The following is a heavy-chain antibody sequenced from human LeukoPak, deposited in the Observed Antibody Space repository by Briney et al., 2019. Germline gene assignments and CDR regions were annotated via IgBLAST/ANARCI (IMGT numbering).Heavy chain of an antibody. D-gene: IGHD3-10*01. CDR2: IRDGGDVI. CDR3: ARDLFRRFFDN. Sequence: RGSLRLSCAASGFTFSGYTMHWVRQAPGKGLEWVSHIRDGGDVIYYADSVKGRFTVPRDNAKNSLYLQMNSLRDEDTAAYYCARDLFRRFFDNLGQGTLVTVSS. V-gene: IGHV3-48*02. CDR1: GFTFSGYT. J-gene: IGHJ4*02.